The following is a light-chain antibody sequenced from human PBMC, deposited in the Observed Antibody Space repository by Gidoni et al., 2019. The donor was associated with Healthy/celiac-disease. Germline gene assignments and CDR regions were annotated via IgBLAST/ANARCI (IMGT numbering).Light chain of an antibody. V-gene: IGKV3-15*01. CDR3: QQYSNWTPFT. J-gene: IGKJ3*01. CDR1: RSGSSN. CDR2: DAS. Sequence: EIAMTQSPATLSVSPGERATLTCRARRSGSSNLAWYQQKPGQDPRLLIYDASARAPSIPARFSSGRSGTKFTLTISSLQSEDFAVYYYQQYSNWTPFTFGPGTKVDIK.